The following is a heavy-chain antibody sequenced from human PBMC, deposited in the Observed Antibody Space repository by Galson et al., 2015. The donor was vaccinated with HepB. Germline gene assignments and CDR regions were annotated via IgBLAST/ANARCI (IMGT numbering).Heavy chain of an antibody. D-gene: IGHD4-17*01. J-gene: IGHJ4*02. CDR1: GGSISSYY. V-gene: IGHV4-59*01. CDR2: IYYSGST. Sequence: SETLSLTCTVSGGSISSYYWSWIRQPPGKGLEWIGYIYYSGSTNYNPSLKSRVTISVDTSKNQFSLKLSSVTAADTAVYYCARWPPEDDYGDYVGFDYWGQGTLVTVSS. CDR3: ARWPPEDDYGDYVGFDY.